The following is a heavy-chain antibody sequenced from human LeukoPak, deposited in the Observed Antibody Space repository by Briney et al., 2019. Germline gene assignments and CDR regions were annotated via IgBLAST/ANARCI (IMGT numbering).Heavy chain of an antibody. Sequence: ASVKVSCKASGYTFTSYGISWVRQAPGQGLEWMGWISAYNGNTNYAQKLQGRVTMTTDTATSTAYMELRSLRSDDTAVYYCARERPDTRVVVPINWREGTMVTVSS. D-gene: IGHD2-21*01. CDR1: GYTFTSYG. V-gene: IGHV1-18*01. CDR2: ISAYNGNT. CDR3: ARERPDTRVVVPIN. J-gene: IGHJ3*01.